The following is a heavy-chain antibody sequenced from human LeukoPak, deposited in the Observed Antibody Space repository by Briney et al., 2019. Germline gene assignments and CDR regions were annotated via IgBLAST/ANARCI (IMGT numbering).Heavy chain of an antibody. J-gene: IGHJ4*02. CDR1: GFTFSSNP. Sequence: GGSLRLSCAASGFTFSSNPMHWVRQAPGKGLEWVSAISGSGGSTYYADSVKGRFTISRDNSKNTLYLQMNSLRAEDTAVYYCAKVRAPRQYYFDHWGQGTLVTVSS. V-gene: IGHV3-23*01. D-gene: IGHD1-26*01. CDR3: AKVRAPRQYYFDH. CDR2: ISGSGGST.